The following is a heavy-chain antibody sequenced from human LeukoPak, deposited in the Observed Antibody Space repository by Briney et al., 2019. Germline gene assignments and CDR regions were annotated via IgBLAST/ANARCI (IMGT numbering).Heavy chain of an antibody. J-gene: IGHJ3*01. V-gene: IGHV4-39*01. Sequence: PSETLSLTCTVSGGSVSHTAYYWGWIRQPPGKGLEWMGNIYMNGHTYYNPSLALRSRVTLSLDTSTNEFSLKVSSVTAADTAVYYCARLSGYNLSRNAFNFWGQGTMVTVSS. CDR2: IYMNGHT. CDR1: GGSVSHTAYY. D-gene: IGHD5-12*01. CDR3: ARLSGYNLSRNAFNF.